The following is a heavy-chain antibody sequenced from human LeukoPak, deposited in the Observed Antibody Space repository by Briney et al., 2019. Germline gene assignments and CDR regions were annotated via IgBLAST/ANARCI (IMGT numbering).Heavy chain of an antibody. J-gene: IGHJ4*02. D-gene: IGHD3-22*01. CDR3: AKAYDSSGYYPVDY. Sequence: PGGSLRLSCAASGFTFSSYAMSWVRQAPGKGLEWVSAISGSGGSTYYAGSVKGRFTISRDNSKNTLYLQMNSLRAEDTAVYYCAKAYDSSGYYPVDYWGQGTLVTVSS. CDR2: ISGSGGST. V-gene: IGHV3-23*01. CDR1: GFTFSSYA.